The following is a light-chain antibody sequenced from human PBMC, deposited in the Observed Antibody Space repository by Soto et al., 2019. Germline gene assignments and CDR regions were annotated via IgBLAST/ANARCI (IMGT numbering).Light chain of an antibody. CDR1: SSDAGNYNF. J-gene: IGLJ3*02. CDR2: EDS. V-gene: IGLV2-23*01. CDR3: CSYAGSSTPWV. Sequence: QSALTQPASVSGSPGQSITISCTGTSSDAGNYNFVSWYQQHPGKAPKVIIYEDSTRPSGVPNRISGSKSGNTASLTISGLQADDEADYYCCSYAGSSTPWVFGGGTKLTVL.